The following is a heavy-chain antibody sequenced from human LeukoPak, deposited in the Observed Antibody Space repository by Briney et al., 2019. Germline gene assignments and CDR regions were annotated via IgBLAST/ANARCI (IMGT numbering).Heavy chain of an antibody. V-gene: IGHV3-21*01. J-gene: IGHJ4*02. Sequence: SGGSLRLSCAASGFTFSSYSMNWVRQAPGKWLEWVSSISSSSSYIYYADSVKGRFTISRDNAKNSLYLQMNSLRAEDTAVYYCARGVTSSSSSTTGDYWGQGTLVTVSS. D-gene: IGHD6-6*01. CDR3: ARGVTSSSSSTTGDY. CDR2: ISSSSSYI. CDR1: GFTFSSYS.